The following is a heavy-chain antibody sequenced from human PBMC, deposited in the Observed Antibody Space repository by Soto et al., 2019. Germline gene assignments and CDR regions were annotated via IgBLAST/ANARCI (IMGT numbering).Heavy chain of an antibody. Sequence: PSETLSLTCSVSGASISSAYWTWIRQTPGRGLEWIASVYDSGSTYYNPSLTSRVTVSVDTSKTQISLKVTSVTAADTAIYSCARGRYTNLVYYLDYWGPATLVTVSS. CDR2: VYDSGST. CDR3: ARGRYTNLVYYLDY. V-gene: IGHV4-59*01. J-gene: IGHJ4*02. D-gene: IGHD2-2*02. CDR1: GASISSAY.